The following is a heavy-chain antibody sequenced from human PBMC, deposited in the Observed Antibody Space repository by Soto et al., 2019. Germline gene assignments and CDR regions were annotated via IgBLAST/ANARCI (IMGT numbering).Heavy chain of an antibody. CDR3: ARPIRHYDSSGYSLPLGY. V-gene: IGHV1-69*01. J-gene: IGHJ4*02. Sequence: QVQLVQSGAEVKKPGSSVKVSCKASGGTFSSYAISWVRQAPGQGLEWMGGIIPIFGTANYAQKFQDRVTITADESTSTAYMELSSLISEDTAVYYCARPIRHYDSSGYSLPLGYWGQGTLVTVSS. CDR2: IIPIFGTA. CDR1: GGTFSSYA. D-gene: IGHD3-22*01.